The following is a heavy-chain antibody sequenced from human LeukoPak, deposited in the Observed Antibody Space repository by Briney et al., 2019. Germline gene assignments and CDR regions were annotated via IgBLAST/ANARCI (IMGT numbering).Heavy chain of an antibody. Sequence: GGSLRLSCTASGFTFGDYAMSWVRQAPGKGLEWVGFIRSKAYGGTTEYAASVKGRFTISRDDSKSIAYLQMNSLRAEDTAVYFCAKDQAIAAAGTFFDYWGQGTLVTVSS. CDR1: GFTFGDYA. CDR2: IRSKAYGGTT. CDR3: AKDQAIAAAGTFFDY. D-gene: IGHD6-13*01. V-gene: IGHV3-49*04. J-gene: IGHJ4*02.